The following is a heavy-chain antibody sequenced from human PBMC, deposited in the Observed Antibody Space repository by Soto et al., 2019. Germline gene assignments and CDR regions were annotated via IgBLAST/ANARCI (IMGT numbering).Heavy chain of an antibody. J-gene: IGHJ4*02. D-gene: IGHD6-13*01. Sequence: SETLSLTCAVSGGSISSGGYYWSWIRQHPGKGLEWIGYIYYSGSTNYNPSLKSRVTISVDTSKNQFSLKLSSVTAADTAVYYCARERGTGPGKVDYWGQGTLVTVSS. CDR2: IYYSGST. CDR3: ARERGTGPGKVDY. CDR1: GGSISSGGYY. V-gene: IGHV4-61*08.